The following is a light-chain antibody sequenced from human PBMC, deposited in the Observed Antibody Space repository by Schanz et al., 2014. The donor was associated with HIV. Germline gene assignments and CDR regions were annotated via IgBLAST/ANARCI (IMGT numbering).Light chain of an antibody. CDR2: KAS. V-gene: IGKV1-5*03. CDR3: QQSYSTPDT. CDR1: QSISSY. J-gene: IGKJ2*01. Sequence: DIQMTQSPSTLSASVGDRVTITCRASQSISSYLAWYQQKPGKAPNLLIYKASSLESGVPSRFSGSGSGTEFALTISSLQPDDFATYYCQQSYSTPDTFGQGTKLEIK.